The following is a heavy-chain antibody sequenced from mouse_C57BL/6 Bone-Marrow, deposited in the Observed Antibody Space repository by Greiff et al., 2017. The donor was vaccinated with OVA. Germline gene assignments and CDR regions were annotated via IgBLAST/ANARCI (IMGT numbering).Heavy chain of an antibody. Sequence: QVQLQQPGAELVKPGASVKLSCKASGYTFTSYWMHWVKQRPGQGLEWIGMIHPNSGSTNYNEKFKSKATLTVDKSSSTAYMQLSSLTSEDSAVYYCANCGSVDWYFDVWGTGTTVTVSS. CDR1: GYTFTSYW. V-gene: IGHV1-64*01. J-gene: IGHJ1*03. CDR2: IHPNSGST. D-gene: IGHD1-1*01. CDR3: ANCGSVDWYFDV.